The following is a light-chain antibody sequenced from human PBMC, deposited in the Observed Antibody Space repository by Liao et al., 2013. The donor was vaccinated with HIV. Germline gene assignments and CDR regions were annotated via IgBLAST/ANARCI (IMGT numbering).Light chain of an antibody. CDR3: QLWDSSSDHPYV. Sequence: SYELTQPPSVSVAPGATARITCGENNIGSKTVNWYQLKPGQAPVLVIYYDSSRPSEIPERFSGSSSGNTATLTISTVEVGDEADYYCQLWDSSSDHPYVFGTGTQVTVL. V-gene: IGLV3-21*01. CDR1: NIGSKT. J-gene: IGLJ1*01. CDR2: YDS.